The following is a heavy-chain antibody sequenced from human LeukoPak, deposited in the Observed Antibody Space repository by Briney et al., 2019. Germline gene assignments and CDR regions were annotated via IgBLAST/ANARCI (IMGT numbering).Heavy chain of an antibody. CDR2: ITRGSIYT. Sequence: TGGSLRLSCAASGFTFSNYNMNWVRQTPGKGLEWVSSITRGSIYTFYADSVKGRFTISRDNAKNSLSLQMNSLRAEDTAVYYCARVITRLFYYYYYYMDVWGKGTTVTVSS. CDR1: GFTFSNYN. CDR3: ARVITRLFYYYYYYMDV. D-gene: IGHD1-20*01. J-gene: IGHJ6*03. V-gene: IGHV3-21*01.